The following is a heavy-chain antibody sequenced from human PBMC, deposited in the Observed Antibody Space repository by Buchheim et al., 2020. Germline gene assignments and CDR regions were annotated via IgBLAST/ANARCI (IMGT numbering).Heavy chain of an antibody. CDR1: GFTFSGSA. CDR3: TRHEDSSSWYYYYYMDV. D-gene: IGHD6-13*01. J-gene: IGHJ6*03. CDR2: VRSKANSYAT. V-gene: IGHV3-73*02. Sequence: EVQLVESGGGLVQPGGSLTLSCAASGFTFSGSAMHWVRQASGKGLEWVGRVRSKANSYATAYAASVKGRFTISRDDSKNTAYLQMNSLKTEDTAVYYCTRHEDSSSWYYYYYMDVWGKGTT.